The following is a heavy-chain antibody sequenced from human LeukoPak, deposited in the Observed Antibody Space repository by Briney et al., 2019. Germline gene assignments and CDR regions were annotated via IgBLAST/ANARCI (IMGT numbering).Heavy chain of an antibody. CDR1: GYTFGDYG. CDR3: ARDSDYGYVPWFDP. Sequence: GSLRLSCAASGYTFGDYGMSWVRQVPGKGLEWIGYIYYSGSTNYNPSLKSRVTISVDTSKNQFSLKLSSVTAADTAVYYCARDSDYGYVPWFDPWGQGTLVTVSS. J-gene: IGHJ5*02. V-gene: IGHV4-59*01. D-gene: IGHD4-17*01. CDR2: IYYSGST.